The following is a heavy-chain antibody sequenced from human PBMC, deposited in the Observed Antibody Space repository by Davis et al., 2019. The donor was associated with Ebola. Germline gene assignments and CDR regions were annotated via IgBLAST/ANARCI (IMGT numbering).Heavy chain of an antibody. CDR1: ADSVSSGG. J-gene: IGHJ5*02. Sequence: HSQTLSLTCAISADSVSSGGWNWIRQSPSRGLEWLGRTYYTSKWHNDYGESVKSRITINPDTSKNQFSLQLNSVTPEDTAVYYCARYTWNNRVFDPWGQGTLVTVSS. D-gene: IGHD1/OR15-1a*01. CDR3: ARYTWNNRVFDP. CDR2: TYYTSKWHN. V-gene: IGHV6-1*01.